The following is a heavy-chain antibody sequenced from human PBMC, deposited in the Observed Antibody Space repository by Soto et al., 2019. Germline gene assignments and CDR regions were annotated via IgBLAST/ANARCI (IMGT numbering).Heavy chain of an antibody. V-gene: IGHV1-69*13. D-gene: IGHD1-20*01. CDR2: IIPIFGTA. CDR3: ARDLNNWNREAFDI. CDR1: GGTFSSYA. Sequence: SVKVSCKASGGTFSSYAISWVRQAPGQGLEWMGGIIPIFGTANYAQKFQGRVTITADESTSTAYMELSSLRSEETAVYYCARDLNNWNREAFDIWGQGTMVTVSS. J-gene: IGHJ3*02.